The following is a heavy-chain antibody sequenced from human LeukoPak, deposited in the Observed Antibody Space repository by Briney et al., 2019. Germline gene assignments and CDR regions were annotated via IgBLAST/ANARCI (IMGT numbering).Heavy chain of an antibody. J-gene: IGHJ4*02. CDR2: IYTSGST. V-gene: IGHV4-59*10. D-gene: IGHD3-22*01. CDR3: ARVTTGGYYNC. CDR1: GGSFSGYY. Sequence: SETLSLTCAVYGGSFSGYYWCWIRQPAGKGLEWIGRIYTSGSTNYNPSLKSRVTISVDTSKNQFSLKLNSVTAADTAVYYCARVTTGGYYNCWGQGTLVTVSS.